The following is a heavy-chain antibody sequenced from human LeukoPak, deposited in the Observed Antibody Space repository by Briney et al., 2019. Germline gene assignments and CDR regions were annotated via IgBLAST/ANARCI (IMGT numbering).Heavy chain of an antibody. D-gene: IGHD1-26*01. V-gene: IGHV4-59*01. CDR2: IYYSGST. CDR1: GGSLSSYY. Sequence: SETLSLTRTVSGGSLSSYYWSWIRQPPGKGLEWIGYIYYSGSTNYNPSLKSRVTISVDTSKNQFSLKLSSVTAADTAVYYCASNLAGALDYWGQGTLVTVSS. CDR3: ASNLAGALDY. J-gene: IGHJ4*02.